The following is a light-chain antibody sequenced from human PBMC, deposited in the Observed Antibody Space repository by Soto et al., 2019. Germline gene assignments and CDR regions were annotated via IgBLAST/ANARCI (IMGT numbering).Light chain of an antibody. CDR3: QHYGSSPLT. CDR2: DAS. Sequence: EIVLTQSPDTLSLSPGERATLSCRASQSVRSHYLSWYQQKPGQAPRFLIYDASSRATGTPDRFSGRGSGTDFPLTISRLEPEDFAVYYCQHYGSSPLTFGGGTKVEIK. J-gene: IGKJ4*01. V-gene: IGKV3-20*01. CDR1: QSVRSHY.